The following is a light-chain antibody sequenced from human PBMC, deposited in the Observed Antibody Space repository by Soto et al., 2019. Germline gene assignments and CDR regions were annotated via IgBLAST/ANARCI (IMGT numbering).Light chain of an antibody. CDR1: SSDVGGYDF. CDR2: DVH. Sequence: QSALTQPASMSGSPGQSITISCTGTSSDVGGYDFVSWYQQHLGKVPKVIIYDVHNRPSGVSNRFSGSKSGNTASLTISGLQAEDEADYYCTSYTTNSTVVFGGGTKLTVL. J-gene: IGLJ2*01. CDR3: TSYTTNSTVV. V-gene: IGLV2-14*03.